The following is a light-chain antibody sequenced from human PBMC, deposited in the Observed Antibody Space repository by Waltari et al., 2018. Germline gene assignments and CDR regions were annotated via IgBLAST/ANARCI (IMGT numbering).Light chain of an antibody. CDR3: SLYSTTTDM. CDR2: EGF. V-gene: IGLV2-23*01. CDR1: TRDVGYYTL. Sequence: QSALTPPASVSGSPGQPITLSCSGPTRDVGYYTLPSWYQQHPGKPPKLIIYEGFKRPSGVSDRFSGSQSANTASLTISGLQAEDEADYYCSLYSTTTDMFGGGTKVSVL. J-gene: IGLJ3*02.